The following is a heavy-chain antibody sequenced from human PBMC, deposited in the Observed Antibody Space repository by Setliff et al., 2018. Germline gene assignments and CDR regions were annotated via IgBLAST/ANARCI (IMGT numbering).Heavy chain of an antibody. CDR1: GASISSGTYY. D-gene: IGHD3-3*01. V-gene: IGHV4-39*07. Sequence: SETLSLTCTVSGASISSGTYYWAWIRQPPGKGLEWIGRIHYRGTTYSNASLASRATLSIDASKRQFSLKLTSVTAADTAVYYCARMSGFQYMDVWGKGTTVTVSS. CDR3: ARMSGFQYMDV. CDR2: IHYRGTT. J-gene: IGHJ6*03.